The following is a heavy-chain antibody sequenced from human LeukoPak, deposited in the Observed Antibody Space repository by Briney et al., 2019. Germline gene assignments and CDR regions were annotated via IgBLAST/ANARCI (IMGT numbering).Heavy chain of an antibody. CDR2: ISSSSSYI. CDR1: GFAFSSYS. CDR3: AREPLIYDILTGYYLGYYFDY. J-gene: IGHJ4*02. Sequence: GGSLRLSCAASGFAFSSYSMNWVRQAPGKGLEWVSSISSSSSYIYYADSVKGRFTISRDNAKNSLYLQMNSLRAEDTAVYYCAREPLIYDILTGYYLGYYFDYWGQGTLVTVSS. V-gene: IGHV3-21*01. D-gene: IGHD3-9*01.